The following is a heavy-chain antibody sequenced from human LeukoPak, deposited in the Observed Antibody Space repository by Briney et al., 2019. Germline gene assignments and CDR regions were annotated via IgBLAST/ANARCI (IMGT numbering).Heavy chain of an antibody. CDR3: AKDLRDWGSDYFDY. CDR1: GFTFSSYG. D-gene: IGHD7-27*01. CDR2: ISCDGSNK. V-gene: IGHV3-30*18. Sequence: GGSLRLSCAASGFTFSSYGMHWVRQAPGKGLEWVAVISCDGSNKYYADSVKGRFTISRVNSKNTLYLQMNSLRAEDTAVYYCAKDLRDWGSDYFDYWGQGTLVTVSS. J-gene: IGHJ4*02.